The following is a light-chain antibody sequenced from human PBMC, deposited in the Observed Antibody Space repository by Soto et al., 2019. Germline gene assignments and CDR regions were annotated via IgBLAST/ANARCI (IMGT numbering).Light chain of an antibody. CDR1: QSVSSK. J-gene: IGKJ5*01. CDR2: AAS. CDR3: QQYGNSLSIT. Sequence: EVVMTQSPATLSVSPGERVTLSCRASQSVSSKLAWYQQKPGQAPRLLIDAASSRATGIPARFSGSGSGTEFTLTISRLEPEDFAVYYCQQYGNSLSITFGQGTRLEIK. V-gene: IGKV3-15*01.